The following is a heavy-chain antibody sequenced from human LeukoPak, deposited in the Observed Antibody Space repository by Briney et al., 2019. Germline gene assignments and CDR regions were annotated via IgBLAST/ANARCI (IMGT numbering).Heavy chain of an antibody. CDR3: ARGHNILTGYYYFDY. D-gene: IGHD3-9*01. CDR2: INHSGST. CDR1: GGSISSSNW. V-gene: IGHV4-4*02. Sequence: PSETLSLTCAVSGGSISSSNWWSWVRQPPGKGLEWIGEINHSGSTNYNPSLKSRVTLSVDTSKNQFSLKLNSVTAADTAVYYCARGHNILTGYYYFDYWGLGTLVTVSS. J-gene: IGHJ4*02.